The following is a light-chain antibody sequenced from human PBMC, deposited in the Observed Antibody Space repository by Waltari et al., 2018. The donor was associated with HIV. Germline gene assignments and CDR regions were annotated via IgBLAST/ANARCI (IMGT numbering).Light chain of an antibody. Sequence: EIVLTPSPGTLALSLGKRATLSCRASQSVSGTYLAWYQQKPGQPPRLLIYGASTRATGIPDRFSGSGSGTDFTLTISRVEPEDSAVYYCQQYRRSPLTFGGGTKVEIK. J-gene: IGKJ4*01. V-gene: IGKV3-20*01. CDR1: QSVSGTY. CDR2: GAS. CDR3: QQYRRSPLT.